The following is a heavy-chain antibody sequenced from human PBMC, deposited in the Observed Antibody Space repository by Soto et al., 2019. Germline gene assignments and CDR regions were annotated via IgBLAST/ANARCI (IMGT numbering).Heavy chain of an antibody. D-gene: IGHD6-13*01. CDR3: ARGKHGSSWYWPPAD. CDR2: IYYSGST. Sequence: SETLSLTCTVSGGSISSGGYYWSWIRQHPGKGLEWIGYIYYSGSTYYNPSLKSRVTISVDTSKDQFSLKLSSVTAADTAVYYCARGKHGSSWYWPPADWGQGTLVTVSS. CDR1: GGSISSGGYY. J-gene: IGHJ4*02. V-gene: IGHV4-31*03.